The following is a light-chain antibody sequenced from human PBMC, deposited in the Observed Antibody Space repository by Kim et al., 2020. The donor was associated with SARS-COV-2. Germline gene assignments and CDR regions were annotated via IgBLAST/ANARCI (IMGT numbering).Light chain of an antibody. CDR1: QSVSSIY. Sequence: TGESAYLSCRVSQSVSSIYLALYQQNPGQTPRLLIYGASSRATDIPDRFSGSGSGTDFTLTISRLEAEDFAVYYCQQYGNSPLTFGGGTKVDIK. V-gene: IGKV3-20*01. J-gene: IGKJ4*01. CDR2: GAS. CDR3: QQYGNSPLT.